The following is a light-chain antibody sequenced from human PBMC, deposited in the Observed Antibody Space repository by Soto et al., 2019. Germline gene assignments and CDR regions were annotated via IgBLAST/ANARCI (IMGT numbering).Light chain of an antibody. V-gene: IGKV3-20*01. CDR2: GAS. Sequence: DIVLTQSPGTLSLSPGDRATLSCRASQSVSSSYLAWYQQKPGQAPRLLIYGASTRATGIPDRFSGSGSGTDFTLTISRLEPEDFAVYYCQQYDSSPRTFGQGTKVDIK. CDR3: QQYDSSPRT. CDR1: QSVSSSY. J-gene: IGKJ1*01.